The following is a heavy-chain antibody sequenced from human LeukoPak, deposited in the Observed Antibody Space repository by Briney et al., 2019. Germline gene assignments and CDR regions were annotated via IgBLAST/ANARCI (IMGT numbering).Heavy chain of an antibody. V-gene: IGHV3-30*03. J-gene: IGHJ4*02. D-gene: IGHD6-19*01. CDR3: VLPSGSGIAVASNFDY. CDR2: ISYDGSNK. Sequence: PGGSLRLSCAASGFTFSSYGMHWVRQAPGKGLEWVAVISYDGSNKYYADSVKGRFTISRDNSKNTLYLQMNSLRAEDTAVYYCVLPSGSGIAVASNFDYWGQGTLVTLSS. CDR1: GFTFSSYG.